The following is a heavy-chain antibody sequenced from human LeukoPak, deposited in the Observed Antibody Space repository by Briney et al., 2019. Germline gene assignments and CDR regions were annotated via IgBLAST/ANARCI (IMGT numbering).Heavy chain of an antibody. CDR3: ARDRRIQLDRRFDP. CDR2: INSDGSST. Sequence: PGGSLRLSCAASGFTFSSYWMHWVRQAPGKGLVWVSRINSDGSSTSYADSVKGRFTISRDNAKNTLYLQMNSPRAEDTAVYYCARDRRIQLDRRFDPWGQGTLVTVSS. D-gene: IGHD1-1*01. V-gene: IGHV3-74*01. CDR1: GFTFSSYW. J-gene: IGHJ5*02.